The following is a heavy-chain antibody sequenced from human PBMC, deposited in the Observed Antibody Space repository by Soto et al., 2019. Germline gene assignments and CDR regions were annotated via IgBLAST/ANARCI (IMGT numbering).Heavy chain of an antibody. V-gene: IGHV4-59*01. CDR1: GGSISGYY. CDR2: IYYCGST. J-gene: IGHJ4*02. CDR3: ARGSPSRTSSYFDY. Sequence: PSETLSLSCTVSGGSISGYYLSWIRQPPGKGLEWIGYIYYCGSTNYIPSNKSRVTISVDTSKNQFSLKLSSVTAADTAVYYSARGSPSRTSSYFDYWGQGTRVTVSS. D-gene: IGHD6-13*01.